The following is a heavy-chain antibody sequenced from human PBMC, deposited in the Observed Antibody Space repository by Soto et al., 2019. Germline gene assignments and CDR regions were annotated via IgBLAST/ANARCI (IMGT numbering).Heavy chain of an antibody. V-gene: IGHV1-18*01. J-gene: IGHJ5*02. D-gene: IGHD3-10*01. CDR2: INVYNGNT. CDR1: GYTFTTYG. CDR3: ARGVGSGIYYDQYNWFDP. Sequence: ASVKVSCKASGYTFTTYGISWVRQAPGQGLEWMGWINVYNGNTKYAQKLQGRVTMTTDTSTSTAYMELRSLISDDTAVYYCARGVGSGIYYDQYNWFDPWGQGTLVTVSS.